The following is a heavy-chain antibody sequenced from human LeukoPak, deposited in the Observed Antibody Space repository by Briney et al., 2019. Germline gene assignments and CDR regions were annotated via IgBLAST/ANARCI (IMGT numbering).Heavy chain of an antibody. CDR3: TKGRGLIIPLDY. V-gene: IGHV3-23*01. CDR2: ISGSDDTT. J-gene: IGHJ4*02. D-gene: IGHD3-10*01. CDR1: GFTFSSYV. Sequence: GGSLRLSFAASGFTFSSYVMSWVRQAPGKGQERVSGISGSDDTTYYADSVKGRFTISRDNSKNTLYLQMNSLRAEDTAVYYCTKGRGLIIPLDYWGQGTLVTVSS.